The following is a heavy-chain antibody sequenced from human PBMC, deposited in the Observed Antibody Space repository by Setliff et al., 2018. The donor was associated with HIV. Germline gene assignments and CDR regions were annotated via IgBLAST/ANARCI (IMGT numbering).Heavy chain of an antibody. D-gene: IGHD2-8*01. V-gene: IGHV5-51*01. CDR2: IHPGDSDV. J-gene: IGHJ3*01. Sequence: GESLKISCEGSGYRFSSYWIGWVRQMPGKGLEWMGIIHPGDSDVKYSPSFQSQVTISADKSISTAYVQWSSLEASDTAMYYCASPGYCTSPDCMNVFNFWGHGTMVTVSS. CDR1: GYRFSSYW. CDR3: ASPGYCTSPDCMNVFNF.